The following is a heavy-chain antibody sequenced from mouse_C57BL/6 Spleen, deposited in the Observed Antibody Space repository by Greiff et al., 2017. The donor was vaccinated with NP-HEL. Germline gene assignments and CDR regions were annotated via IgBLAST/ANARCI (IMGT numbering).Heavy chain of an antibody. Sequence: VQLQQSGPELVKPGASVKISCKASGYSFTGYYMNWVKQSPEKSLEWIGEINPSTGGTTYNQKFKAKATLTVDKSSSTAYMQLKSLTSEDSAVYYCARVYYDYSFAYWGQGTLVTVSA. V-gene: IGHV1-42*01. CDR1: GYSFTGYY. CDR3: ARVYYDYSFAY. J-gene: IGHJ3*01. D-gene: IGHD2-4*01. CDR2: INPSTGGT.